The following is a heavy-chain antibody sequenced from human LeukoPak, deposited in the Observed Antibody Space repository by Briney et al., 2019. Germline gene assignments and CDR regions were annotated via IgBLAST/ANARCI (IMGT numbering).Heavy chain of an antibody. D-gene: IGHD3-3*01. CDR3: ARVIIRFQHHSWVWDYNWFDP. CDR2: IIPIFGTA. CDR1: GGTFSSYA. Sequence: ASVKVSCKASGGTFSSYAISWVRQAPGQGLEWVGGIIPIFGTANYAQKFQGRVTITADESTSTAYMELSSLRSEDTAVYYCARVIIRFQHHSWVWDYNWFDPWGQGTLVTVSS. V-gene: IGHV1-69*13. J-gene: IGHJ5*02.